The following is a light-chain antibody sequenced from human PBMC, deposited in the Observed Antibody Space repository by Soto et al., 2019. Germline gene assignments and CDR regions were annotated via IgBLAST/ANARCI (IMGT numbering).Light chain of an antibody. V-gene: IGLV2-14*03. CDR3: FSYTSTTIHV. J-gene: IGLJ1*01. Sequence: QSALTQPASVSGSPGQSITISCTGTSSDIGGYNYVSWYQHHPGKAPQLIIFDVINRPSGVSNRFSGSKSGNTASLTIFGLQAEDEAYYYWFSYTSTTIHVFGSGTKLTVL. CDR2: DVI. CDR1: SSDIGGYNY.